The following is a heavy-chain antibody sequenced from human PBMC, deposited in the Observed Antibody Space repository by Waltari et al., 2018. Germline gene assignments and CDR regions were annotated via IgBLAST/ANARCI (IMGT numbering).Heavy chain of an antibody. D-gene: IGHD3-16*01. J-gene: IGHJ4*02. V-gene: IGHV3-74*03. Sequence: EVQLVESGGDLIQPGGSLRLSCAASGFPFSNYWMHWVRRAPGKGLVWVSRIYSDESTATYADSVKGRFTISRDNAKDTLYLQMNSLRAEDTAMYYCVRDLGISNFDYWGQGTLVTVSS. CDR2: IYSDESTA. CDR3: VRDLGISNFDY. CDR1: GFPFSNYW.